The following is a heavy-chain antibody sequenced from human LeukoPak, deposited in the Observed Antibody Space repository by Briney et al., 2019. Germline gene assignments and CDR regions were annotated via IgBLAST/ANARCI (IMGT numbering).Heavy chain of an antibody. CDR1: GSRFTSYW. V-gene: IGHV5-51*01. J-gene: IGHJ6*03. D-gene: IGHD6-13*01. CDR2: IYPGDSDT. CDR3: ARHSTSYSSSWWDYYYYMDV. Sequence: GESLKISFKGSGSRFTSYWIGWVRPMPGKGLEGMGIIYPGDSDTRYSPSFQGQVTISADKSISTAYLQWSSLKASDTAMYYCARHSTSYSSSWWDYYYYMDVWGKGTTVTVSS.